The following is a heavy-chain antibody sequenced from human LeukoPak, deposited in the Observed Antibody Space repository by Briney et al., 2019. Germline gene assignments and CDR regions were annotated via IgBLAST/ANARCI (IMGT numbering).Heavy chain of an antibody. D-gene: IGHD6-19*01. CDR3: ARVESASSGFLYYYYYYLDV. J-gene: IGHJ6*03. CDR1: GFTFSSYA. Sequence: PGGSLRLSCAASGFTFSSYAMSWVRQAPGKGLEWVSAISGSGGSTYYADSVKGRFTISRDHSMNTLYLQMNSLRAEDTALYYCARVESASSGFLYYYYYYLDVWGKGTTVTVSS. V-gene: IGHV3-23*01. CDR2: ISGSGGST.